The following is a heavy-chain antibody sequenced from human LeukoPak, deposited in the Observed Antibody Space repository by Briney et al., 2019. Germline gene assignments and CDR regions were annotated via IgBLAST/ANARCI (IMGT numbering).Heavy chain of an antibody. V-gene: IGHV3-48*03. CDR2: IGRGYGIT. J-gene: IGHJ4*02. Sequence: GGSLRLSCAASGFTFSNYEFNWVRQAPGKGLEWVSDIGRGYGITYYADSVKGRFTVSRDDAKNSLYLQMNSLRAEDTAVYYCAKDPYRASSGLVDYWGQGTLVTVSS. CDR3: AKDPYRASSGLVDY. D-gene: IGHD5-12*01. CDR1: GFTFSNYE.